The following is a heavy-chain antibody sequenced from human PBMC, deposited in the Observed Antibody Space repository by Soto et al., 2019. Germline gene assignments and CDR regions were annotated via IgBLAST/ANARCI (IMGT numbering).Heavy chain of an antibody. Sequence: QVQLVQSGAEVKKPGASVRVSCKASGYTFTNYDINWVRQATGQGLEWMGWMNPNSGNTGYAQKFQERVTMTRNNSIRTAYMELSSLRSEDTAVYYCARGLGYYYYMDVWGKGTTVTVSS. CDR2: MNPNSGNT. V-gene: IGHV1-8*01. CDR1: GYTFTNYD. J-gene: IGHJ6*03. CDR3: ARGLGYYYYMDV.